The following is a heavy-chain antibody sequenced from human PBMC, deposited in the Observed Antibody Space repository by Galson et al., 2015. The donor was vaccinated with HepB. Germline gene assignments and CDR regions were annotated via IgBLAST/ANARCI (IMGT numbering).Heavy chain of an antibody. CDR3: TTSNLGGLRNDAFDI. CDR1: GYTLTELS. Sequence: SVKVSCKVSGYTLTELSMHWVRQAPGKGLEWMGGFDPEDGETIYAQKFQGRVTMTEDTSTDTAYMELSSLRSEGTAVYYCTTSNLGGLRNDAFDIWGQGTMVTVSS. D-gene: IGHD1-26*01. J-gene: IGHJ3*02. CDR2: FDPEDGET. V-gene: IGHV1-24*01.